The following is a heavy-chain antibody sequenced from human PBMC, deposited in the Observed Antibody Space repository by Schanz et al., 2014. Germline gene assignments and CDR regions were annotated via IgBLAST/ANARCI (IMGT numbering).Heavy chain of an antibody. CDR3: ARPRFDYGEVDY. J-gene: IGHJ4*02. D-gene: IGHD4-17*01. CDR1: GFTFSSYA. V-gene: IGHV3-21*01. CDR2: ISSSSSYI. Sequence: VQLVESGGGLVQPGGSLRLSCAASGFTFSSYAMHWVRQAPGKGLEWVSSISSSSSYIYYADSVKGRFTISRDRFQNTLYLRMSSLRAEDTAVYYCARPRFDYGEVDYWGQGTLVTVSS.